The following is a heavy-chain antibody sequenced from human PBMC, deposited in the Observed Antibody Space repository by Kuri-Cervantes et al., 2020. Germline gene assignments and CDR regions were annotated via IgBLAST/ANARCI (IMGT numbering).Heavy chain of an antibody. Sequence: GESLKISCAASGFTFSSYWMSWVRQAPGKGLEWVANIKQDGSEKYYVDSVKGRFTISRDNAKNSLYLQMNSLRAEDTAVYYCARAGNSSGYYYHFDYWGQGTLVTVSS. D-gene: IGHD3-22*01. J-gene: IGHJ4*02. V-gene: IGHV3-7*04. CDR3: ARAGNSSGYYYHFDY. CDR2: IKQDGSEK. CDR1: GFTFSSYW.